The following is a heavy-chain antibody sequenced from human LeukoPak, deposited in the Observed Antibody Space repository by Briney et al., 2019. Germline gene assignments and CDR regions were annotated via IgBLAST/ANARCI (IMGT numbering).Heavy chain of an antibody. CDR1: GFTFSRHW. D-gene: IGHD2-8*02. V-gene: IGHV3-7*01. Sequence: GGSLRLSCAASGFTFSRHWMDWVRQAPGKGLEWVANIKEDGSVKEYVDSVMGRFTISRDNAKNSLYLQMNILRAEDTAVYYFLAESSTYWEGYWGQGTLVTVSS. J-gene: IGHJ4*02. CDR3: LAESSTYWEGY. CDR2: IKEDGSVK.